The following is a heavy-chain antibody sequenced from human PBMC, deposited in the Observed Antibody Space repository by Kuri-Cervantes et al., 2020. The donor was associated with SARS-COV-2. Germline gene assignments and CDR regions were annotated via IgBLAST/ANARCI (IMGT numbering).Heavy chain of an antibody. CDR3: TSRFVGNYGNYYHYGMDV. CDR1: GFTFSSYG. D-gene: IGHD4-11*01. J-gene: IGHJ6*02. CDR2: IWYDGSNK. Sequence: GESLKISCAASGFTFSSYGMHWVRQAPGKGLEWVAVIWYDGSNKYYADSVKGRFTISRDNSKNTAYLQMNSLKTEDTAVYYCTSRFVGNYGNYYHYGMDVWGQGTTVTVSS. V-gene: IGHV3-33*01.